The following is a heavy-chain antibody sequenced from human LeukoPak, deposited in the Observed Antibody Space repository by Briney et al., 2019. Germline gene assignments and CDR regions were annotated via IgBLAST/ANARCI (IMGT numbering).Heavy chain of an antibody. CDR3: ARDQSLTI. V-gene: IGHV3-30-3*01. CDR2: ISYDGSNK. CDR1: GFTFSSYA. J-gene: IGHJ4*02. D-gene: IGHD3-10*01. Sequence: GRSLRLSCAASGFTFSSYAMHWVRQAPGKGLEWVAVISYDGSNKYYADSVKGRFTISRDNSKNTLYLQMNSLRAEDTAVYYCARDQSLTIWGQGTLVTVSS.